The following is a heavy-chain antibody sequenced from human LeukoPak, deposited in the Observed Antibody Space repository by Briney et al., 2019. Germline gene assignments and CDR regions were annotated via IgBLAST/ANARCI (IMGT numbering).Heavy chain of an antibody. CDR2: IKQDGSEK. J-gene: IGHJ4*02. Sequence: GRSLRLSCAASGFTFSSYAMHWVRQAPGKGLEWVANIKQDGSEKYYVDSVKGRFTISRDNAKNSLYLQMNSLRAEDTAVYYCASHPYDILTGYYKYYFDYWGQGTLVTVSS. CDR3: ASHPYDILTGYYKYYFDY. CDR1: GFTFSSYA. D-gene: IGHD3-9*01. V-gene: IGHV3-7*03.